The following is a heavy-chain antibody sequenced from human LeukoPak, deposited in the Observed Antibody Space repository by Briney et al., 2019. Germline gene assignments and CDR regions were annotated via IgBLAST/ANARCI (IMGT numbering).Heavy chain of an antibody. V-gene: IGHV3-30*02. CDR2: IRYDGSNK. Sequence: GGSLRLSCAASGFTFSSYGMHWVRQAPGKGLEWVAFIRYDGSNKYYADSVKGRFTISRDNSKNTLYLQMNSLRAEDTAVYYCAKAGVHLEWFRNDYWGQGTLVAVSS. D-gene: IGHD3-3*01. CDR3: AKAGVHLEWFRNDY. J-gene: IGHJ4*02. CDR1: GFTFSSYG.